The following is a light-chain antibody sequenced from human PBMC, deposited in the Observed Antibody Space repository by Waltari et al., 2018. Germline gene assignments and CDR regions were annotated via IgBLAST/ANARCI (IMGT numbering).Light chain of an antibody. CDR3: QQRSNWPPLT. CDR2: DAS. J-gene: IGKJ4*01. CDR1: QRVSSY. V-gene: IGKV3-11*01. Sequence: EIVLTQSPATLSLSPGERATLSCRASQRVSSYLAWYQQKPGQAPRLLIYDASNRATCIPARFSGSVSVTDFTLTISSLEPEDFAVYYCQQRSNWPPLTFVGGTKVEIK.